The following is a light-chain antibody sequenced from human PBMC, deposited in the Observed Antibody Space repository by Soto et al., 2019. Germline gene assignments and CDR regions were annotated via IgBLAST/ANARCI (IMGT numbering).Light chain of an antibody. Sequence: DIQMTQFPSSLSASVGDSVAITCRATQGIRNHLAWFQQKPGKAPKSLIYAASSLQSGVPSRFSGSGSGTDFTLTISNLKHEDFATYDCQQANSFTISFGQGTRLEIK. CDR1: QGIRNH. CDR2: AAS. J-gene: IGKJ5*01. V-gene: IGKV1-16*01. CDR3: QQANSFTIS.